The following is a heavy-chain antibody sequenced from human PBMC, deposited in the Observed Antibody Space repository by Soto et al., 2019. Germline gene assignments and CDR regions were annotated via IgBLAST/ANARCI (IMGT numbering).Heavy chain of an antibody. D-gene: IGHD2-15*01. J-gene: IGHJ6*02. CDR3: ARDSGIVVVAGCYYYGMDV. CDR1: GGTFSSYA. CDR2: IIPIFGTA. V-gene: IGHV1-69*13. Sequence: SVKVSCKASGGTFSSYAISWVRQAPGQGLEWMGGIIPIFGTANYAQKFQGRVTITADESTSTAYMELSSLRSEDTAVYYCARDSGIVVVAGCYYYGMDVWGQGTTVTVSS.